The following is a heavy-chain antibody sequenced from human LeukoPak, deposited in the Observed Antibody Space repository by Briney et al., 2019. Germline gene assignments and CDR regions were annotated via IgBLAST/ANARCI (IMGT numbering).Heavy chain of an antibody. CDR2: IYYSGST. Sequence: PSETLSLTCTVSGGSISSYDWRWIRQPPGKGLEWVGYIYYSGSTNCNPSLKSRVTISVDTSKNQFSLKLSSVTAADTAVYYCARRYSSSWTFDYWGQGTLVTVSS. J-gene: IGHJ4*02. CDR1: GGSISSYD. D-gene: IGHD6-13*01. V-gene: IGHV4-59*08. CDR3: ARRYSSSWTFDY.